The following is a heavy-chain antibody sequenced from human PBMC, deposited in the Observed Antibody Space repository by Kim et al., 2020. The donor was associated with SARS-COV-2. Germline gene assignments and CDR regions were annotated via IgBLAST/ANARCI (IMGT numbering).Heavy chain of an antibody. D-gene: IGHD3-3*01. Sequence: GGSLRLSCAASGFTFSSYSMNWVRQAPGKGLEWVSSISSSSSYIYYADSVKGRFTISRDNAKNSLYLQMNSLRAEDTAVYYCAIFGVVIKALGDYWGQGTLVTVSS. V-gene: IGHV3-21*01. J-gene: IGHJ4*02. CDR2: ISSSSSYI. CDR1: GFTFSSYS. CDR3: AIFGVVIKALGDY.